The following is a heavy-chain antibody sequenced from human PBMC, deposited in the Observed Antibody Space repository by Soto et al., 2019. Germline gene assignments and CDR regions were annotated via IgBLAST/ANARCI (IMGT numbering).Heavy chain of an antibody. CDR2: INPNSGGT. V-gene: IGHV1-2*02. Sequence: ASVKVSCKASGHTFTGYYMHWVRQAPGQGLEWMGWINPNSGGTNYAQKFQGRVTMTRDTSISTAYMELSRLRSDDTAVYYCARDPRYCSGGSCYYYYYYYYGMDVWGQGTTVTVSS. D-gene: IGHD2-15*01. CDR1: GHTFTGYY. J-gene: IGHJ6*02. CDR3: ARDPRYCSGGSCYYYYYYYYGMDV.